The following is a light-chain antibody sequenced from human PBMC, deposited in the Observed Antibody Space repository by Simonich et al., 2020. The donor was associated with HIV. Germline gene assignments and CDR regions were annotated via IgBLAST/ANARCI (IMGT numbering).Light chain of an antibody. CDR1: QSVLYSSNNKNY. V-gene: IGKV4-1*01. CDR2: WAS. Sequence: DIVMTQSPDSLAVSLGERATINCKSSQSVLYSSNNKNYLAWYQQQPGQPPKLLIYWASTRKSGVPDRFSASGSGTDFTLTISSRQAEDVAVYYCQQYYSTPPTFGQGTKVEIK. J-gene: IGKJ1*01. CDR3: QQYYSTPPT.